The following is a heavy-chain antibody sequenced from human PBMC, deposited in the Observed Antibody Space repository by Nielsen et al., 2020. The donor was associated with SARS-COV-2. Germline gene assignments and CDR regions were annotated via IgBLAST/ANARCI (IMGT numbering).Heavy chain of an antibody. Sequence: GESLKISCAASGFPFSDFYMTWIRQAPGKGLEWVSHISGGGGTIYYADSVKGRFTISRDNGENSLYLQMNSLGADDTALYYCARGELLERNECFDMWGQGTMVTVSS. J-gene: IGHJ3*02. CDR3: ARGELLERNECFDM. CDR1: GFPFSDFY. CDR2: ISGGGGTI. D-gene: IGHD1-26*01. V-gene: IGHV3-11*01.